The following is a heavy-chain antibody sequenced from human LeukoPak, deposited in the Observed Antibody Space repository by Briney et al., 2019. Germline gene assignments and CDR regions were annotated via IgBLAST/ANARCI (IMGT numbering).Heavy chain of an antibody. CDR1: GYTFTGYY. CDR2: INPNSGGT. CDR3: AREDRSWIQLWLEGFDP. Sequence: GASVKVSCKASGYTFTGYYMHWVRQAPGQGLEWMGWINPNSGGTNYAQKFQGRVTMTRDTSISTAYMELSRLRSDGTAVYYCAREDRSWIQLWLEGFDPWGQGTLVTVSS. D-gene: IGHD5-18*01. V-gene: IGHV1-2*02. J-gene: IGHJ5*02.